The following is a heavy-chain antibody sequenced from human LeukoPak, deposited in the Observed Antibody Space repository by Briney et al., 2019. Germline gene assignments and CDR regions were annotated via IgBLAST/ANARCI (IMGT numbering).Heavy chain of an antibody. CDR1: GFTVTSNY. CDR3: ARVFCSSTSCYDYFDY. D-gene: IGHD2-2*01. Sequence: GGSLRLSCAASGFTVTSNYMSRVRQAPGKGLEWVSVIYSGGSRYYADSVKGRFTISRGNSKNTLYLQMNSLRAEDTAVYYCARVFCSSTSCYDYFDYWGQGTLVTVSS. V-gene: IGHV3-53*01. CDR2: IYSGGSR. J-gene: IGHJ4*02.